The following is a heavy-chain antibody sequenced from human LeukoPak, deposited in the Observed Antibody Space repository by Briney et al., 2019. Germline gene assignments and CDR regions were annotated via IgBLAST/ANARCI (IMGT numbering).Heavy chain of an antibody. Sequence: SETLSLTCTVSGGSISSYYWSWIRQPPGKGLEWIGYIYYSGSTNYKPSLKSRVTISVDTSKNQFSLKLSSVTAADTAVYYCARLTYYDSSGYTFDYWGQGTLVTVSS. CDR2: IYYSGST. V-gene: IGHV4-59*12. CDR3: ARLTYYDSSGYTFDY. CDR1: GGSISSYY. D-gene: IGHD3-22*01. J-gene: IGHJ4*02.